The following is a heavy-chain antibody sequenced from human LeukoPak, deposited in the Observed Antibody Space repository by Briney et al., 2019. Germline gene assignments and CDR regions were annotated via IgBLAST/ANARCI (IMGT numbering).Heavy chain of an antibody. J-gene: IGHJ4*02. D-gene: IGHD3-22*01. Sequence: KASETLSLTCTVSGGSISSGDYYWSWIRPPPGKGLEWIGYIYYSGSTYYNPSLKSRVTISVDTSKNQFSLKLSSVTAADTAVYYCAREIFTMIDYWGQGTLVTVSS. CDR3: AREIFTMIDY. CDR2: IYYSGST. CDR1: GGSISSGDYY. V-gene: IGHV4-30-4*01.